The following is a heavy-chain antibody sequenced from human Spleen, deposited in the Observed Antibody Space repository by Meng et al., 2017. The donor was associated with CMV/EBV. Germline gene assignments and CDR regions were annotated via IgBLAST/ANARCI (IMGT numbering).Heavy chain of an antibody. CDR2: IAPSTGAA. J-gene: IGHJ4*02. Sequence: SGYPFTDYYIHWVRQAPGQGLEWMGCIAPSTGAANYAQKFQVRVTMTRDTSITTSYMELSSLTSDDTAVYFCARVRSRYNWNDDAFWGQGTLVTVSS. CDR3: ARVRSRYNWNDDAF. D-gene: IGHD1-20*01. CDR1: GYPFTDYY. V-gene: IGHV1-2*02.